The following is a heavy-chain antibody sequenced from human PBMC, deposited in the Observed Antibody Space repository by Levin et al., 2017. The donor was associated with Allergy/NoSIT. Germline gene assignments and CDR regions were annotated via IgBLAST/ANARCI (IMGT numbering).Heavy chain of an antibody. D-gene: IGHD4-17*01. CDR3: ARYGVYGQGTFDI. J-gene: IGHJ3*02. CDR2: VSNSGNT. CDR1: GDSVSSHY. Sequence: GSLRLSCTVSGDSVSSHYWNWIRQPPGKGLEWIGYVSNSGNTNFNPSLKSRVTMSVDTSKNQFSLKLSSVIAADTAVYYCARYGVYGQGTFDIWGQGTMVTVSS. V-gene: IGHV4-59*02.